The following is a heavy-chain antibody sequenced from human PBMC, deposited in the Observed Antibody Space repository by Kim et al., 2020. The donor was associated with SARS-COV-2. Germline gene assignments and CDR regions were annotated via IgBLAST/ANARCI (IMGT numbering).Heavy chain of an antibody. Sequence: GGSLRLSCAASGFTFSNYGMNWVRQAPGKGLEWVSGLSGSGGSTYYADSVKGRFTISRDNSKNMLYLQMNTLRAEDTAVYYCVKDGHFDWLERVYFDYWGQGILVTVSP. D-gene: IGHD3-9*01. CDR1: GFTFSNYG. V-gene: IGHV3-23*01. CDR2: LSGSGGST. CDR3: VKDGHFDWLERVYFDY. J-gene: IGHJ4*02.